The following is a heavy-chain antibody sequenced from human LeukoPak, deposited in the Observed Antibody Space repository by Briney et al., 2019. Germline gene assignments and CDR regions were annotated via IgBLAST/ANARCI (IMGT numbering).Heavy chain of an antibody. V-gene: IGHV3-11*04. J-gene: IGHJ2*01. CDR1: GFTFSDYY. Sequence: GGSLRLSCAASGFTFSDYYMSWIRQAPGKGLEWVSYISSSGSTIYYADSVKGRCTISRDNAKNSLYLQMNSLRAEDTAVYYCTRGAPYNYDSSGYYHYWYFDLWGRGTLVTVSS. CDR2: ISSSGSTI. D-gene: IGHD3-22*01. CDR3: TRGAPYNYDSSGYYHYWYFDL.